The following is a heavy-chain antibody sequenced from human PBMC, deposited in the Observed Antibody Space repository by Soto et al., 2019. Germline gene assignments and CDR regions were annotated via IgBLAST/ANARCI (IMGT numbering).Heavy chain of an antibody. CDR3: ARGGSS. CDR2: IHPAGQPI. V-gene: IGHV3-48*03. CDR1: GFTFSSSE. J-gene: IGHJ3*01. D-gene: IGHD2-2*01. Sequence: EVQLVESGGGLVQPGGSLRLSCVASGFTFSSSEMYWVRQAPGKGLEWVSYIHPAGQPIFYADSVKGRFTISRDNAKNSLYLQVNSLRAEDTAVYYCARGGSSWGQGTMVTVSS.